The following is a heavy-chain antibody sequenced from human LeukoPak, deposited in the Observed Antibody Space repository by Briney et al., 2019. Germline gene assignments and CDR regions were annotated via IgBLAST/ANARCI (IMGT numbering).Heavy chain of an antibody. V-gene: IGHV4-30-2*01. CDR1: GGSISSGGYH. D-gene: IGHD1-26*01. CDR3: ATRIVGATTLDY. Sequence: SQTLSLTCTVSGGSISSGGYHWSWIRQPPGKGLEWIGYIYHSGSTYYNPSLKSRVTISVDRSKNQFSLKLSSVTAADTAVYYCATRIVGATTLDYWGQGTLVTVSS. CDR2: IYHSGST. J-gene: IGHJ4*02.